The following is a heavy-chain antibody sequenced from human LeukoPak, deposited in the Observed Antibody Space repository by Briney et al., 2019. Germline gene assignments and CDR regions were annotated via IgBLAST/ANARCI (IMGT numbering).Heavy chain of an antibody. CDR3: TRGYENGYYLYYYYGMDV. D-gene: IGHD3-3*01. CDR1: GFTFGDYA. CDR2: IRSKAYGGTT. Sequence: GGSLRLSCTASGFTFGDYAMSWVRQAPGKGLEWVGFIRSKAYGGTTEYAASVKGRFTISRDDSKSIAYLQTNSLKTEDTAVYYCTRGYENGYYLYYYYGMDVWGQGTTVTVSS. J-gene: IGHJ6*02. V-gene: IGHV3-49*04.